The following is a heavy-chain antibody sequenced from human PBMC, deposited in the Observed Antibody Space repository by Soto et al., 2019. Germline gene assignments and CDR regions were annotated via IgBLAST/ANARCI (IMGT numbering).Heavy chain of an antibody. J-gene: IGHJ4*02. CDR2: IYWDGDR. CDR3: AHRAFDHYDILTGLDY. V-gene: IGHV2-5*02. CDR1: GFPLSTRGVG. Sequence: QITLKESGPTLVKPTQTLTLTCTVSGFPLSTRGVGVGWIRQPPGKALEWLALIYWDGDRHYSPSLKNRLTITKDTSKKQVVLTMTNMDPVDTATYYCAHRAFDHYDILTGLDYWGQGTLVTVSS. D-gene: IGHD3-9*01.